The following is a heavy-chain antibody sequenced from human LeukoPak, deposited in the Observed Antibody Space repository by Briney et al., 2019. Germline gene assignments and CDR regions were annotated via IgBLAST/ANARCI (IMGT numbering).Heavy chain of an antibody. Sequence: SVKVSSKASGGTFSIYAISWVRQAPGQGLEWMGRIIPIFGIANYAQKFQGRVTITADKSTSTAYMELSSLRSEDTAVYYCAREGYCSSTSCYDNWFDPWGQGTLVTVSS. V-gene: IGHV1-69*04. CDR2: IIPIFGIA. CDR3: AREGYCSSTSCYDNWFDP. CDR1: GGTFSIYA. J-gene: IGHJ5*02. D-gene: IGHD2-2*01.